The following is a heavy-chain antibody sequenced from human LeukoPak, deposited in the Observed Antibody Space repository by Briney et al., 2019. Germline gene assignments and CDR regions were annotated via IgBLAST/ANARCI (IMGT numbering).Heavy chain of an antibody. CDR3: ASYLSGWPMKY. CDR2: INPSGGST. D-gene: IGHD6-19*01. V-gene: IGHV1-46*01. Sequence: ASVKVSCKVSGYTLTELSMHWVRQAPGQGLEWMGIINPSGGSTSYAQKFQGRVTMTRDMSTSTVYMELSSLRSEDTAVYCASYLSGWPMKYWGQGTLVTVSS. J-gene: IGHJ4*02. CDR1: GYTLTELS.